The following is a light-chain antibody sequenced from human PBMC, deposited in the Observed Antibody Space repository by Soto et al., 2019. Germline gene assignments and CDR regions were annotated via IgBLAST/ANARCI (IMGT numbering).Light chain of an antibody. CDR3: QHYNNWPPWT. CDR1: HSVSST. Sequence: EIVMTQSPATLSVSPGERATLSCRASHSVSSTLAWYQQKPCQAPRLLIYGAYTRSTGIPARFSGSGSGTEFTLTISTLQSEDFAVYYCQHYNNWPPWTFGKGTKVEIK. V-gene: IGKV3-15*01. CDR2: GAY. J-gene: IGKJ1*01.